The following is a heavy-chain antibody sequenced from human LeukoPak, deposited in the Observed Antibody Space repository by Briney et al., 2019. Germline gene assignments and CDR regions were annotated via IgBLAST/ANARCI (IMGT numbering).Heavy chain of an antibody. Sequence: TSSETLSLTCTVSGGSISSYRWSWIRQPPGKGLEWIGYIYYSGSTNYNPSLKSRVTISVDTSNNQFSLKLSSVTAADTAVYYCARIHYDILTGYYFEYWGQGTLVTVSS. CDR3: ARIHYDILTGYYFEY. D-gene: IGHD3-9*01. V-gene: IGHV4-59*01. J-gene: IGHJ4*02. CDR1: GGSISSYR. CDR2: IYYSGST.